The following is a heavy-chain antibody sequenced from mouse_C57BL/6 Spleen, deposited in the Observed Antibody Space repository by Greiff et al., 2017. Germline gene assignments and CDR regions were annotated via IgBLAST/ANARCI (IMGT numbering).Heavy chain of an antibody. V-gene: IGHV1-54*01. CDR1: GYAFTNYL. J-gene: IGHJ4*01. CDR3: ARSADYYGSSYDYAMDY. D-gene: IGHD1-1*01. CDR2: INPGSGGT. Sequence: QVQLQQSGAELVRPGTSVKVSCKASGYAFTNYLIEWVKQRPGQGLEWIGVINPGSGGTNYNEKFKGKATLTADKSSSTAYMQLSSLTSEDSAVYFCARSADYYGSSYDYAMDYWGQGTSVTVSS.